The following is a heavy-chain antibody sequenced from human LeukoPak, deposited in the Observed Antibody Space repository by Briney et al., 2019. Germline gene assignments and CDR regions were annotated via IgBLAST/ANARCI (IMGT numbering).Heavy chain of an antibody. J-gene: IGHJ4*02. V-gene: IGHV4-30-4*02. D-gene: IGHD5-24*01. CDR1: GGSISSGDYY. Sequence: PSETLSLTCTVSGGSISSGDYYWSWIRQPPGKGLEWIGYIYYSGSTYYNPSLKSRVTISVDTSKNQFSLKLSSVTAADTAVYYCARTGGYNSPPSYWGQGTLVTVSS. CDR2: IYYSGST. CDR3: ARTGGYNSPPSY.